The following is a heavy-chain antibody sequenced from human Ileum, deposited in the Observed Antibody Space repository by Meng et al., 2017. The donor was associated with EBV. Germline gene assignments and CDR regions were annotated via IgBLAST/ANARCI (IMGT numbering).Heavy chain of an antibody. Sequence: QSQAWGPRRVTPSRTLSLTGNVSGGFVGHASSPWTWIRQPPGKGLEWICNIYYLGNTNCNPSLKSRLTISVDTSKNQFYLRLSPVTAADTAMYYCARDPNPGYCSDGGCFDLGQGTLVTVSS. J-gene: IGHJ4*02. CDR3: ARDPNPGYCSDGGCFD. D-gene: IGHD2-15*01. CDR2: IYYLGNT. V-gene: IGHV4-61*01. CDR1: GGFVGHASSP.